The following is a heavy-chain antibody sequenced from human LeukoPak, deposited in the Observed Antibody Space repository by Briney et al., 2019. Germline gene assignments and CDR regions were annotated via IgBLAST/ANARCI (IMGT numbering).Heavy chain of an antibody. D-gene: IGHD4-17*01. CDR1: GFTFSSYA. J-gene: IGHJ4*02. CDR3: AKVDNQDGDPYDY. V-gene: IGHV3-23*01. CDR2: ISGSGGSA. Sequence: GGSLRLSCAASGFTFSSYAMSWVRQAPEKGLEWVSAISGSGGSAYYADSVKGRFTISRDNSKNTLYLQMNSLRAEDTAVYYCAKVDNQDGDPYDYWGQGTLVTVSS.